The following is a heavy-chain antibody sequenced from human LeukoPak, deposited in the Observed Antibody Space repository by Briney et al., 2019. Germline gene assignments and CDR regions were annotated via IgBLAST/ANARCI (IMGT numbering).Heavy chain of an antibody. CDR2: INHSGST. CDR3: ARRRIAVAGKPHYYYYYYMDV. V-gene: IGHV4-34*01. D-gene: IGHD6-19*01. J-gene: IGHJ6*03. CDR1: GGSFSGYY. Sequence: SETLSLACAVYGGSFSGYYWSWIRQPPGKGLEWIGEINHSGSTNYNPSLKSRVTISVDTSKNQFSLKLSSVTAADTAVYYCARRRIAVAGKPHYYYYYYMDVWGKGTTVTISS.